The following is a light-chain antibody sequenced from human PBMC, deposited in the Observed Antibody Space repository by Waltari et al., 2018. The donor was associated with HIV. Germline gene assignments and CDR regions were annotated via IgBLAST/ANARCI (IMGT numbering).Light chain of an antibody. CDR1: SSDIGTYDL. V-gene: IGLV2-23*02. CDR3: CSFSPNGASWV. Sequence: GSPGQSITVSCTGTSSDIGTYDLVSWYQQEPGKAPKLIIHDVTARPSGVSSRVSGSKSGNTAFLTISGLQVEDESLYFCCSFSPNGASWVFGGGTKVTVL. J-gene: IGLJ3*02. CDR2: DVT.